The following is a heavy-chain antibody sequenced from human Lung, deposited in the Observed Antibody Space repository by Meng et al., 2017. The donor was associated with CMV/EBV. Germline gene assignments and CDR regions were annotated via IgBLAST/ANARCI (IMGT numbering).Heavy chain of an antibody. D-gene: IGHD2-2*01. CDR2: ISSSGSTI. CDR1: GFTFSDYY. Sequence: GGSLRLSCAASGFTFSDYYMSWIRQAPGKGLEWVSYISSSGSTIHYADSLKGRFTISRDNAKNSLYLQMNSLRAEDTAVYYCASFFDCSSTSCPPNDYYGMDVXGHGXTVTVSS. CDR3: ASFFDCSSTSCPPNDYYGMDV. J-gene: IGHJ6*02. V-gene: IGHV3-11*01.